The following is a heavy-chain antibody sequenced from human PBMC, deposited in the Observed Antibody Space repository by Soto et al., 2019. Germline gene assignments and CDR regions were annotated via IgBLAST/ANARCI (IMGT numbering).Heavy chain of an antibody. J-gene: IGHJ4*02. CDR3: AKRPLSIITFDY. V-gene: IGHV3-23*01. CDR2: ISGSGANT. CDR1: GFTFSSYA. Sequence: GGSLRLFCAASGFTFSSYAMSWVRRAPGKGLEWVSTISGSGANTFYADSVKGRFTISRDNSKNTLYLQMNSLRAEDTAVYYCAKRPLSIITFDYWGQGTLVTVSS. D-gene: IGHD3-16*01.